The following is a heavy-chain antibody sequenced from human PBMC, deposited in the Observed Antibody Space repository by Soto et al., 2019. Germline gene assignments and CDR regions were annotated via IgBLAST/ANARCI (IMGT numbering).Heavy chain of an antibody. J-gene: IGHJ4*02. CDR3: ARDKGGYYEILTGQRLDH. Sequence: ESGGGVVQPGGSLRLSCAASGFTFSTYAMHWVRQAPGKGLEWVAVVSYDENNKYYADSVKGRFIISRDNSKNTLYLQVNSLRAEDTAVYHCARDKGGYYEILTGQRLDHWGQGTLVTVSS. CDR1: GFTFSTYA. CDR2: VSYDENNK. V-gene: IGHV3-30-3*01. D-gene: IGHD3-9*01.